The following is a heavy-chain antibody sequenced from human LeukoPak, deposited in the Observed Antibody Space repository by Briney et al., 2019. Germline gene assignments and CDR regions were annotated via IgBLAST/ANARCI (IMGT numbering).Heavy chain of an antibody. D-gene: IGHD2-8*01. J-gene: IGHJ4*02. Sequence: KPSETLSLTCTVSGGSISSHCWSWIRQPPGKGLEWIGYIYYSGSTNYNPSLKSRVTISVDTSKNQFSLKLSSVTAADTAVYYCARSYCTNGVCYFYFDYWGQGTLVTVSS. V-gene: IGHV4-59*11. CDR3: ARSYCTNGVCYFYFDY. CDR2: IYYSGST. CDR1: GGSISSHC.